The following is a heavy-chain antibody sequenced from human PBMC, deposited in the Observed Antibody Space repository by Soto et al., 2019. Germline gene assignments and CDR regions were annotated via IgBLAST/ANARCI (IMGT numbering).Heavy chain of an antibody. D-gene: IGHD3-9*01. Sequence: PSETLSLTCTVSGGSISSYYWSWIRQPPGKGLEWFGYIYYSGSTYYNPSLKSRVTISVDTSKNHFSLKLSSVTAADTAVYYCARGPDILTGYYGPAHVSSFDYWGQGTLVTVSS. CDR1: GGSISSYY. CDR3: ARGPDILTGYYGPAHVSSFDY. V-gene: IGHV4-59*04. J-gene: IGHJ4*02. CDR2: IYYSGST.